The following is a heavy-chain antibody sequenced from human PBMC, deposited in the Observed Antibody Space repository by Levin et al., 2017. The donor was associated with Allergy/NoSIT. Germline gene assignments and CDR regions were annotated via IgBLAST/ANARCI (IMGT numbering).Heavy chain of an antibody. CDR2: IYKGGDT. D-gene: IGHD3-22*01. CDR1: GITVSDNY. J-gene: IGHJ4*02. Sequence: GGSLRLSCAVSGITVSDNYMGWVRQAPGKRLEWVSVIYKGGDTYYADSVQGRFSSSRDNSNNTLYLQMNSLRAEDTAIYYCARDSTSGYRAGYWGQGTLVTVAS. CDR3: ARDSTSGYRAGY. V-gene: IGHV3-66*01.